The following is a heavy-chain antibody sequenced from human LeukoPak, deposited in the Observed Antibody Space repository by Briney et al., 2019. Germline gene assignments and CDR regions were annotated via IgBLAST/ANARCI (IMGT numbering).Heavy chain of an antibody. J-gene: IGHJ5*02. CDR1: GYTFTSYG. Sequence: ASVKVSCKASGYTFTSYGISWVRQAPGQGLEWMGIINPSGGSTSYAQKFQGRVTMTRDMSTSTVYMELSRLRSDDTAVYYCAREGMAYSSGWDRLREEHRRNWFDPWGQGTLVTVSS. CDR2: INPSGGST. CDR3: AREGMAYSSGWDRLREEHRRNWFDP. V-gene: IGHV1-46*01. D-gene: IGHD6-19*01.